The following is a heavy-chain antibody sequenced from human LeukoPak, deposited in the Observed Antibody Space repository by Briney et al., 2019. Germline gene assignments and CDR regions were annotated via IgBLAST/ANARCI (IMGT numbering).Heavy chain of an antibody. CDR3: ARWLYSSSWSRCFDP. V-gene: IGHV4-59*11. Sequence: SETLSLTCSVSGGSISSHYWTWIRQPPGKGLEWIGYIHNSGSINYNPSLKSRVTISVDTSRNQFSLKLTSVTAADTAVYYCARWLYSSSWSRCFDPWGQGTLVTVSP. D-gene: IGHD6-13*01. CDR2: IHNSGSI. CDR1: GGSISSHY. J-gene: IGHJ5*02.